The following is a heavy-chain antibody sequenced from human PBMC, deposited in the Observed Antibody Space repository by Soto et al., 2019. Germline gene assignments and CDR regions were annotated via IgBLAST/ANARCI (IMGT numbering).Heavy chain of an antibody. CDR3: EREYGSGSYYTN. D-gene: IGHD3-10*01. Sequence: QVQLVQSGAEVKKPGSSVKVSCKASVGTFSSYTISWVRQAPGQGLEWMGRIIPILGIANYAQKFQGRVSITADNSTSTAYLELSSLRSEDTAVYYCEREYGSGSYYTNWGQGTLVTVSS. V-gene: IGHV1-69*08. J-gene: IGHJ4*02. CDR2: IIPILGIA. CDR1: VGTFSSYT.